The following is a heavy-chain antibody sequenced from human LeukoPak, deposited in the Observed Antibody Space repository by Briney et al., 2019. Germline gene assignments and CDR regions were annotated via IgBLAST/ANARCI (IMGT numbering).Heavy chain of an antibody. D-gene: IGHD6-13*01. J-gene: IGHJ4*02. Sequence: GGSLRLSCAASGFTFSSYAMHWVRQAPGKGLEYVSAISSNGGSTYYANSVKGRFTISRDNSKNTLYLQMGSLRAEDMAVYYCARRMYSSSWYCDYWGQGTLVTVSS. CDR1: GFTFSSYA. CDR3: ARRMYSSSWYCDY. CDR2: ISSNGGST. V-gene: IGHV3-64*01.